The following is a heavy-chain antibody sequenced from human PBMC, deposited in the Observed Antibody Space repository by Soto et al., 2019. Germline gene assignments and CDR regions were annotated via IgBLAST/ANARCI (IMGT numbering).Heavy chain of an antibody. Sequence: ASVKVSCKASGYTFTSYAMHWVRQAPGQRLEWMGWINAGNGNTKYSQKFQGRVTITRDTSASTAYMELSSLRSEDTAVYYCAGQYSSSWYGWFDPWGQGTLVTVSS. CDR1: GYTFTSYA. J-gene: IGHJ5*02. D-gene: IGHD6-13*01. CDR3: AGQYSSSWYGWFDP. V-gene: IGHV1-3*01. CDR2: INAGNGNT.